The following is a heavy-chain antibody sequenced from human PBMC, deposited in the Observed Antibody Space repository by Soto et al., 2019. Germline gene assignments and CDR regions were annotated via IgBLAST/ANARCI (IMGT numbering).Heavy chain of an antibody. V-gene: IGHV4-31*03. J-gene: IGHJ4*02. CDR1: GGSIRRSDSY. CDR2: ISDSGRT. CDR3: ARVLITSGPLEYXFDF. D-gene: IGHD3-16*01. Sequence: SETLSLTCSVSGGSIRRSDSYWTWVRQGPGKGLEWIAYISDSGRTDYNPSLKSRATISIDTSKNVFFLNLSSVTAADTAVYFCARVLITSGPLEYXFDFWGPGSLVTVSS.